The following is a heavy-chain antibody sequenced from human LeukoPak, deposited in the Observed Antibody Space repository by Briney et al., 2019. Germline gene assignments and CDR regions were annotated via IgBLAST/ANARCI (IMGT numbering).Heavy chain of an antibody. CDR3: ARGSGYDPNWFDP. J-gene: IGHJ5*02. CDR1: GFTFDDYG. V-gene: IGHV3-20*01. D-gene: IGHD5-12*01. Sequence: GGSLRLSCAASGFTFDDYGMSWVRQAPGKGLEWVSGINWNGGSTGYADSVKGRFTISRDNAKSSLYLQMNSLRAEDTALYHCARGSGYDPNWFDPWGQGTLVTVSS. CDR2: INWNGGST.